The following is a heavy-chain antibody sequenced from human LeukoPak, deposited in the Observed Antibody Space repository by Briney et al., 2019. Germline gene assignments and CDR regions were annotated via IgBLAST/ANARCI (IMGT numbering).Heavy chain of an antibody. CDR2: IYPSGNT. CDR3: ARGVRYGDYYYMDV. V-gene: IGHV4-4*07. CDR1: GGSFSSYF. D-gene: IGHD2-21*01. Sequence: SETLSLTCSVSGGSFSSYFWSWVRQPAGKGLEWIGRIYPSGNTNYNPSLKSRVTLSVDTSKTQFSLKLTSVTAADTAVYYCARGVRYGDYYYMDVWGQGTTVTVSS. J-gene: IGHJ6*03.